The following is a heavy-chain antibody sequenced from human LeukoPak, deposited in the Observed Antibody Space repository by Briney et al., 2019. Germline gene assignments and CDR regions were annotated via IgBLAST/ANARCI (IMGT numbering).Heavy chain of an antibody. J-gene: IGHJ6*02. V-gene: IGHV1-2*02. D-gene: IGHD6-6*01. CDR1: GYTFTGYY. Sequence: GASVRVSCKASGYTFTGYYMHWVRQAPGQGPEWVGWINPNSGGTSYAQKFQGRVTMTRDTSISTAYMELSRLRSDDTAVYYCARDPIAARCPEGMDVWGQGTTVTVSS. CDR2: INPNSGGT. CDR3: ARDPIAARCPEGMDV.